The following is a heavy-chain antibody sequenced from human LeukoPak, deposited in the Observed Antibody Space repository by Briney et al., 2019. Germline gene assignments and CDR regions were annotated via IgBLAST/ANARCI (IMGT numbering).Heavy chain of an antibody. Sequence: PGGSLRLSCAASGFTFSNYWMHWVRQAPGKGLVWVSRINSDGSIANYADSVRGRFTISRDNAKNTLYLQMNSLRAEDTAVYYCASRGIVGATGFDYWGQGTLVTVSS. V-gene: IGHV3-74*01. CDR3: ASRGIVGATGFDY. J-gene: IGHJ4*02. D-gene: IGHD1-26*01. CDR2: INSDGSIA. CDR1: GFTFSNYW.